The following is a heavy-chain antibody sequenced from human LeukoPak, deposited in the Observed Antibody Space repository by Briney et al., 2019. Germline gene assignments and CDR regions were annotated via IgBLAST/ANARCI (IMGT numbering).Heavy chain of an antibody. D-gene: IGHD2-15*01. CDR1: GGSISTYY. CDR2: IYHSGST. V-gene: IGHV4-59*01. J-gene: IGHJ4*02. CDR3: ARGSYCSGGTCMFDY. Sequence: SETLSLTCTVSGGSISTYYWNWIRQPPGKGLEWIGHIYHSGSTNYNPSLKSRVTISVDTSKNEFSLKLSSVTAADTAVYFCARGSYCSGGTCMFDYWGQGTLVTVSS.